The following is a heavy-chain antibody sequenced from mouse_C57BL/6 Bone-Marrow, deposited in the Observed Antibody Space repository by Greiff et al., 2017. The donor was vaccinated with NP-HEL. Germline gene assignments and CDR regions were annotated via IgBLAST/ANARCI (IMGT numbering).Heavy chain of an antibody. Sequence: QVQLQQSGPELVKPGASVKISCKASGYALSSSWMNWVKQRPGKGLEWIGRIYPGDGDTNYNGKFKGKATLTADKSSSTAYMQLSSLTSEDSAVYFCARSGLGRFGDYWGQGTTLTVSS. D-gene: IGHD3-1*01. V-gene: IGHV1-82*01. CDR3: ARSGLGRFGDY. J-gene: IGHJ2*01. CDR1: GYALSSSW. CDR2: IYPGDGDT.